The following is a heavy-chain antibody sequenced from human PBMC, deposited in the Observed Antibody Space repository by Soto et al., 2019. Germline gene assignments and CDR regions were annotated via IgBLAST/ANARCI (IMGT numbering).Heavy chain of an antibody. CDR1: GYTFTSYA. J-gene: IGHJ4*02. CDR2: INAGNDNT. Sequence: ASVNVSCKASGYTFTSYAMHWVRQAPGQRLEWMGWINAGNDNTKYAQKFQGRVTITTDTSAGTAYMELNSLRSEDTAVYYCVRDSPIGSTFSGYDGIDYWGQGNLVTVSS. V-gene: IGHV1-3*01. D-gene: IGHD5-12*01. CDR3: VRDSPIGSTFSGYDGIDY.